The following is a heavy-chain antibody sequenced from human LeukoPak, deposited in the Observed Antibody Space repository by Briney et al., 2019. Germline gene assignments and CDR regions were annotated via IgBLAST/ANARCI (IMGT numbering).Heavy chain of an antibody. CDR3: AKDAIVGATTVFFDY. CDR2: INPDSKYI. Sequence: PGGSLRLSCAASAFALSTYTMEWVRLAPGKGLEWVSSINPDSKYIYYRDSVRGRFTISRDNSKNTLYLQMNSLRAEDTAVYYCAKDAIVGATTVFFDYWGQGTLVTVSS. J-gene: IGHJ4*02. D-gene: IGHD1-26*01. V-gene: IGHV3-21*01. CDR1: AFALSTYT.